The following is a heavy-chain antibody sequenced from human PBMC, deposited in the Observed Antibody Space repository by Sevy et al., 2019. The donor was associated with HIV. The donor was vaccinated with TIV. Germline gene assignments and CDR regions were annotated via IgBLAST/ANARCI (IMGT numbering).Heavy chain of an antibody. Sequence: GGSLRLSCAASGFIFSKFALSWVRQAPGRGLEWVSAVSGNDGSTYYAASVKGRFTISRDVSENMLYLKMNSLSAEDTAVYYCAKDFSYGGNSWNFDFWGQGTLVTVSS. CDR2: VSGNDGST. CDR3: AKDFSYGGNSWNFDF. J-gene: IGHJ4*02. CDR1: GFIFSKFA. V-gene: IGHV3-23*01. D-gene: IGHD4-17*01.